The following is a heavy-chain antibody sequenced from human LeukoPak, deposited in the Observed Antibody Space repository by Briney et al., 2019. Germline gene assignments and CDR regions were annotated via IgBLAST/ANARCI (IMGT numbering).Heavy chain of an antibody. CDR2: IYPGDSDT. V-gene: IGHV5-51*01. CDR3: ARDQSVGSSWFQYDY. J-gene: IGHJ4*02. Sequence: ASVKVSCKASGYTFTSYWIGWVRQMPGKGLEWMGIIYPGDSDTRYSPSFQGQVTISADKSISTAYLQWSSLKASDTAMYYCARDQSVGSSWFQYDYWGQGTLVTVSS. D-gene: IGHD6-13*01. CDR1: GYTFTSYW.